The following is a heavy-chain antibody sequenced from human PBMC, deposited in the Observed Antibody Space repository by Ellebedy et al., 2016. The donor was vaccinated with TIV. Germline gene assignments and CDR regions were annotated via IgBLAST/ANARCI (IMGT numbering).Heavy chain of an antibody. CDR1: GFTFSSYG. D-gene: IGHD5-24*01. CDR3: ARVTGGGDGYIRGAFDI. CDR2: IWYDGSNK. J-gene: IGHJ3*02. V-gene: IGHV3-33*01. Sequence: GGSLRLSCAASGFTFSSYGMHWVRQAPGRGLEWVAVIWYDGSNKYYADSVKGRFTISRDNSKNTLYLQMNSLRAEDTAVYYCARVTGGGDGYIRGAFDIWGQGTMVTVSS.